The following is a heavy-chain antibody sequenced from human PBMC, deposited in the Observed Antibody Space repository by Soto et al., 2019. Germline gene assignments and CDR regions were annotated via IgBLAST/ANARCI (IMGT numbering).Heavy chain of an antibody. CDR2: INPNGGVT. J-gene: IGHJ6*03. Sequence: VQLVQSGAEVKKPGASVKVSCKTSGDSFNDSYIHWVRQAPGQGLEWMGWINPNGGVTKYAQKLRGRVTVTRDTAIRTVYMELSSLRSDDTAVYYCARESGGATATLDYYYFYMDVWGKGTTVTVSS. CDR1: GDSFNDSY. V-gene: IGHV1-2*02. D-gene: IGHD5-12*01. CDR3: ARESGGATATLDYYYFYMDV.